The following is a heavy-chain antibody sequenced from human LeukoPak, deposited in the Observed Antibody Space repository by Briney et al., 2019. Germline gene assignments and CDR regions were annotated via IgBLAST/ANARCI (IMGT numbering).Heavy chain of an antibody. CDR3: AKGKGGTSFNYCFDY. Sequence: GGSPRLSCAASGFGFGAYAIIWVRQAPGKGLEWVSLIHNDAATTYYADSVRGRFTVSRDNSKNTLYLEMNGLRAEDTAVYYCAKGKGGTSFNYCFDYWGQGTPVSVSS. J-gene: IGHJ4*02. V-gene: IGHV3-23*03. CDR1: GFGFGAYA. CDR2: IHNDAATT. D-gene: IGHD2/OR15-2a*01.